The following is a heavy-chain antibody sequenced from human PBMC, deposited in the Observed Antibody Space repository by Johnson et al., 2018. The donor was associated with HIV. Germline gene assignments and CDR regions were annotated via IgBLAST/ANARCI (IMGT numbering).Heavy chain of an antibody. CDR1: GFTFSSYW. CDR2: IKQDGSEK. J-gene: IGHJ3*02. D-gene: IGHD3-16*01. CDR3: VKDRGRPGTPAAFDI. V-gene: IGHV3-7*01. Sequence: VQLVESGGGLVQPGGSLRLSCAASGFTFSSYWMSWVRQAPGKGLEWVANIKQDGSEKYYVDSVKGRFTISRDNAKNSLYLQMNSLRAEDTAVYYCVKDRGRPGTPAAFDIWGQGTMLTVSS.